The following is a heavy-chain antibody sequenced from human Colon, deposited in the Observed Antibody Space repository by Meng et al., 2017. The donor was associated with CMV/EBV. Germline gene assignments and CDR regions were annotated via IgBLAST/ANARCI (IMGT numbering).Heavy chain of an antibody. CDR2: INTDGSTT. V-gene: IGHV3-74*01. Sequence: GHVVESGVSLFHPWGSLRLSCAASGFTFSSKWMHWVRQGPGKGLVWVSRINTDGSTTYYADSVKGRFTISRDNAKNTLYLQMNSLRAEDTAVYYCASRDYWGQGTLVTVSS. CDR1: GFTFSSKW. J-gene: IGHJ4*02. CDR3: ASRDY.